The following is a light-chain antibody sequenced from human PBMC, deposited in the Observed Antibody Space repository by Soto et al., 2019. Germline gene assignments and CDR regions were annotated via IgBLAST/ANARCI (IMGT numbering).Light chain of an antibody. J-gene: IGKJ4*01. Sequence: EIVLTQSPATLSLSPGERATLSCRASQTVSSSLAWYQQKPGQAPRLLIYEVSNRATGIPARFSGSGSGADFTLTISSLVPGDFALYYCQQHINWPLTFGGGTKV. CDR1: QTVSSS. V-gene: IGKV3-11*01. CDR3: QQHINWPLT. CDR2: EVS.